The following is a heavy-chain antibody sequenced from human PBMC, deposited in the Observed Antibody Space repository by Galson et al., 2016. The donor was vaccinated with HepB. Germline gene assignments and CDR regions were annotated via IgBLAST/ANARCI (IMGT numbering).Heavy chain of an antibody. CDR2: ITDSGST. Sequence: SETLSLTCGVSGGSLSGHYWTWIRQCPGKGLEWIGEITDSGSTNYNATLKSRVSISIDTPKNQFTLKLDSLTAADTAIYYCARHRYTSGWYTLDSWGQGTLVAVSS. CDR3: ARHRYTSGWYTLDS. J-gene: IGHJ4*02. D-gene: IGHD6-19*01. CDR1: GGSLSGHY. V-gene: IGHV4-34*01.